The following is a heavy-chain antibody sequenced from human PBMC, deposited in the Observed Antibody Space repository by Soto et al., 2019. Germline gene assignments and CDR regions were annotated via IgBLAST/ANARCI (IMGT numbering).Heavy chain of an antibody. J-gene: IGHJ5*02. V-gene: IGHV4-59*01. CDR1: GGSISSYY. CDR3: ASCFYYDSSGYSSPTGFHP. CDR2: IYYSGST. Sequence: SETLSLTCTVSGGSISSYYWSWIRQPPGKGLEWIGYIYYSGSTNYNPSLKSRVTISVDTSKNQFSLKLSSVTAADTAVYYCASCFYYDSSGYSSPTGFHPGGQGPLVTVSS. D-gene: IGHD3-22*01.